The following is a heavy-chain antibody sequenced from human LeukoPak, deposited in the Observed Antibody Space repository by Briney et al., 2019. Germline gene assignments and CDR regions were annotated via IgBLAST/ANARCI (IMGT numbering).Heavy chain of an antibody. CDR2: IDSSSGTI. V-gene: IGHV3-48*04. J-gene: IGHJ4*02. CDR3: ATSNYYYDSSGPKGFFDY. D-gene: IGHD3-22*01. Sequence: GGSLRLSCAASGFTFSGSSMNWVRQAPGKGLEWVSHIDSSSGTIYYADSVKGRFTISRDNAKNSLYLQMNSLRAEDTAVYYCATSNYYYDSSGPKGFFDYWGQGTLVTVSS. CDR1: GFTFSGSS.